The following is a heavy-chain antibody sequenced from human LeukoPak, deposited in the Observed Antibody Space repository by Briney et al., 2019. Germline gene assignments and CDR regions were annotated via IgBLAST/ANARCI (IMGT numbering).Heavy chain of an antibody. V-gene: IGHV1-2*02. Sequence: AASVKVSCKASGYTFIAYYMHWVRQAPGQGLEWMGWIHPNTGATIYAEKFQGRVTMTRDTSISTAYMELSELRSDDTAIYYCARATGTYWWFDSWGQGTLVTVSS. J-gene: IGHJ5*01. CDR3: ARATGTYWWFDS. CDR2: IHPNTGAT. CDR1: GYTFIAYY. D-gene: IGHD1-26*01.